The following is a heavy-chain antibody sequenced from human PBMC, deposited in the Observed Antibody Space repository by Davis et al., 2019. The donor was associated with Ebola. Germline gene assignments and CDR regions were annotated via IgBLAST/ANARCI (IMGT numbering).Heavy chain of an antibody. CDR1: GFTFSSYG. J-gene: IGHJ6*02. CDR2: IWYDGSNK. D-gene: IGHD3-10*01. Sequence: GESLKISCAASGFTFSSYGMHWVRQAPGKGLEWVAVIWYDGSNKYYADSVKGRFTISRDNSKNTLYLQMNSLRAEDTAVYYCARIPYYYGSGSYRRGMDVWGQGTTVTVSS. V-gene: IGHV3-33*01. CDR3: ARIPYYYGSGSYRRGMDV.